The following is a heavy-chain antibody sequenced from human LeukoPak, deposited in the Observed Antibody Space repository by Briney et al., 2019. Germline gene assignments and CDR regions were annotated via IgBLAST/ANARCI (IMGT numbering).Heavy chain of an antibody. CDR3: ASGGWFGELSTDY. CDR2: IRYDGNNK. J-gene: IGHJ4*02. Sequence: PGGSLKLSCAASGFTFSTYGMHWVRQAPGKGLEWVAFIRYDGNNKYYADFVKGRFTISRDNSKNTLYLHMNSLRTEDTAVYYCASGGWFGELSTDYWGQGTLVTVSS. V-gene: IGHV3-30*02. CDR1: GFTFSTYG. D-gene: IGHD3-10*01.